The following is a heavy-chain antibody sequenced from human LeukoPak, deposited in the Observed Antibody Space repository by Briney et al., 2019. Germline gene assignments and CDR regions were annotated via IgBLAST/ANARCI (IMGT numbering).Heavy chain of an antibody. J-gene: IGHJ4*02. CDR3: ARESQAYYDLDY. V-gene: IGHV4-38-2*02. D-gene: IGHD3-3*01. CDR1: GYSISSGYY. Sequence: SETLCLTCAVSGYSISSGYYWGWIRQPPGKVLEWIGSIYHSGSTYYNPSLKSRVTISVDTSKNQFSLKLSSVTAADTAVYYCARESQAYYDLDYWGQGTLVTVSS. CDR2: IYHSGST.